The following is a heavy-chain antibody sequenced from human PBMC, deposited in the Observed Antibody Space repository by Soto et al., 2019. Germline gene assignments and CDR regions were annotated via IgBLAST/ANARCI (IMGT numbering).Heavy chain of an antibody. V-gene: IGHV3-21*01. CDR2: ISSSSSYI. D-gene: IGHD1-7*01. J-gene: IGHJ4*02. CDR3: ARAPRRAGTTDY. Sequence: GGSLRLSCAASGFTFRSYSMNWVRQAPGKGLEWVSSISSSSSYIYYADSVKGRFTISRDNAKNSLYLQMNSLRAEDTAVYYCARAPRRAGTTDYWGQGTLVTVSS. CDR1: GFTFRSYS.